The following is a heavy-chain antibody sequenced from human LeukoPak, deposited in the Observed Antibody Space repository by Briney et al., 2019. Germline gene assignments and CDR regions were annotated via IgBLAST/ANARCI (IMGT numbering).Heavy chain of an antibody. CDR2: IWNSDTI. V-gene: IGHV3-53*01. D-gene: IGHD3-22*01. CDR3: ARGDYYDSSPLFDY. Sequence: GGSLRLSCTVSGFTVSSNSMSWVRQAPGKGLEWVSGIIWNSDTIGYADSVKGRFTISRDNSKNTLYLQMNSLRAEDTAVYYCARGDYYDSSPLFDYWGQGTLVTVSS. CDR1: GFTVSSNS. J-gene: IGHJ4*02.